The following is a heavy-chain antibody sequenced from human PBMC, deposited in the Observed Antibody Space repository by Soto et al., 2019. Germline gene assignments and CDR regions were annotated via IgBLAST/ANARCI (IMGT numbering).Heavy chain of an antibody. V-gene: IGHV1-18*01. CDR3: ARNASGGFDS. Sequence: TFSSSSISWVRQAPGQGLECMGWISVYNGNTNYAQTLQGRVTMSTDTSTGTAYMELRSMRSDDTAVYYCARNASGGFDSWGQGTLVNVSS. CDR1: TFSSSS. CDR2: ISVYNGNT. J-gene: IGHJ4*02. D-gene: IGHD3-16*01.